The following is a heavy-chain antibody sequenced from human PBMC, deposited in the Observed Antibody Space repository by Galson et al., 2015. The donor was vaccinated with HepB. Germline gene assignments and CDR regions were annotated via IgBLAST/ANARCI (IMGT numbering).Heavy chain of an antibody. V-gene: IGHV3-15*05. D-gene: IGHD1-14*01. CDR3: STGTTLNY. CDR2: VKTMAAGATT. CDR1: GFSFKDAH. J-gene: IGHJ4*02. Sequence: SLRLSCAAFGFSFKDAHMNWVRQGPGKGMEWVARVKTMAAGATTDFAAPVKGRFNISRDDSKNTVYLQLGSLKTEDTAVYFCSTGTTLNYWGQGTLVTVSS.